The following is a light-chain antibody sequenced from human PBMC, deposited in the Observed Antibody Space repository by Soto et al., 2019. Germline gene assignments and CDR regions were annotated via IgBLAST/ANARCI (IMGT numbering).Light chain of an antibody. CDR2: GVE. CDR1: CRDIDAYNY. V-gene: IGLV2-14*01. Sequence: QSALAQPASVSGSPGQSRTISFTGSCRDIDAYNYVSWYQQHPGKAPKLIISGVENRPSGVSNRFSASKAAFTAFLTISGRQAEDEADYYCSSYTTSYFYVFGPGTMVTVL. J-gene: IGLJ1*01. CDR3: SSYTTSYFYV.